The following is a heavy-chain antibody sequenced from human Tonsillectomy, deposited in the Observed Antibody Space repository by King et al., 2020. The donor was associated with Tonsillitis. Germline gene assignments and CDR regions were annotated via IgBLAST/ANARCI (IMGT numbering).Heavy chain of an antibody. Sequence: VQLVESGGGLVQPGGSLRLSCAASGLTFSSYAMSWVRQAPGKGLEWVSLISGSGGSTYYADSVKGRFTISRDNSKNTLSLQMNNLRAEDTAVYYCAKHLEVRVYYFDYWGQGTLVTVSS. CDR2: ISGSGGST. V-gene: IGHV3-23*04. J-gene: IGHJ4*02. D-gene: IGHD3-10*01. CDR3: AKHLEVRVYYFDY. CDR1: GLTFSSYA.